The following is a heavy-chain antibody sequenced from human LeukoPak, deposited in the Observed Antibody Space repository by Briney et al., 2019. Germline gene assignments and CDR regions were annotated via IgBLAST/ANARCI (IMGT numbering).Heavy chain of an antibody. V-gene: IGHV4-34*01. CDR1: GGSFSGYY. J-gene: IGHJ4*02. CDR2: INHSGST. Sequence: SETLSLTCAVYGGSFSGYYWSWIRQPPGKGLEWIGEINHSGSTNYNPSLKSRVTISVDRSKNQFSLKLSSVTAADTAVYYCAREPIFGVVIMGFDYWGQGTLVTVSS. D-gene: IGHD3-3*02. CDR3: AREPIFGVVIMGFDY.